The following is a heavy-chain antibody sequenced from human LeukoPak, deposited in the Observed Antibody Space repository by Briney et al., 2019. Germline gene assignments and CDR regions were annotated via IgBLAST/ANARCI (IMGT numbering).Heavy chain of an antibody. Sequence: QSGGSLRLSCAASGFRFSSYWMTWVRQAPGKGLEWVANLNQDGSDKKYVDSVKGRFTISRDNAKNSLYLQMNSLRAEDTAVYYCARARWLDYWGQGTLVTVSS. CDR1: GFRFSSYW. V-gene: IGHV3-7*01. CDR3: ARARWLDY. J-gene: IGHJ4*02. D-gene: IGHD6-19*01. CDR2: LNQDGSDK.